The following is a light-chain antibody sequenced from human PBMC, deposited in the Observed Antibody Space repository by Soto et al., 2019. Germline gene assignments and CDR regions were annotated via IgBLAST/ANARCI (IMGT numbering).Light chain of an antibody. V-gene: IGKV3-11*01. CDR3: QQRSNWSFT. Sequence: EIVLTQSPATLSLSPGERATLYCRASQSVSSYLAWYQQKPGQAPRLLIYDASNRATGIPARFSGSGSGTDFTLTISSLEPEDFAVYYCQQRSNWSFTFGGGTKVEIK. CDR2: DAS. CDR1: QSVSSY. J-gene: IGKJ4*01.